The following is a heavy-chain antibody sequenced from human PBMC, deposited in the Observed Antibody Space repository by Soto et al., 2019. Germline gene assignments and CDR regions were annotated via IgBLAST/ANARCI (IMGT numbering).Heavy chain of an antibody. J-gene: IGHJ4*02. V-gene: IGHV1-2*02. CDR3: ARSLITLTTLLDD. D-gene: IGHD4-17*01. Sequence: QVQLVQSGAEVKRPGASVKVSCKASGYTLTDNYMHWVREAPGQGLEWMGWINPNGGTNYAQNFQRRVTMTRDTSISTAYRELSRLRSVDTAVYYCARSLITLTTLLDDWGQGTLVTVSS. CDR1: GYTLTDNY. CDR2: INPNGGT.